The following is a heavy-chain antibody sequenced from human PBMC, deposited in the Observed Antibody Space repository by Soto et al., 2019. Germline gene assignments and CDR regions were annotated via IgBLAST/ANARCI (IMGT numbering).Heavy chain of an antibody. CDR2: TYYRSKWYN. Sequence: SQTLSLTCVISGDSVSSNSAAWNWIRQSPSRGLEWLGRTYYRSKWYNDYAVSVKSRITINPDTSKNQFSLQLNSVTPEDTAVYYCARGRYSSSWYRGYYGMDVWGQGTTVTVSS. V-gene: IGHV6-1*01. CDR3: ARGRYSSSWYRGYYGMDV. CDR1: GDSVSSNSAA. J-gene: IGHJ6*02. D-gene: IGHD6-13*01.